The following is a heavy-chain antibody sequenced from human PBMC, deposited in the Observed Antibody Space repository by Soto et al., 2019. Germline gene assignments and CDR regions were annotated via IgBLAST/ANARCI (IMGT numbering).Heavy chain of an antibody. J-gene: IGHJ5*02. CDR1: GESFIGYY. D-gene: IGHD5-12*01. CDR2: INHRGSA. CDR3: ARTDIVTTNCFDP. Sequence: SETLSLTCAVYGESFIGYYWTWIRQPPGKGLEWIGEINHRGSANYNPSLKSRVTISVDTSNNQFSLKLSSVTAADTSVYYCARTDIVTTNCFDPWGQGTLVTVS. V-gene: IGHV4-34*01.